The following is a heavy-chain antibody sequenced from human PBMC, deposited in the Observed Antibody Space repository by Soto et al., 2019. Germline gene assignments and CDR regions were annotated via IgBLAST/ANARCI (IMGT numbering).Heavy chain of an antibody. J-gene: IGHJ4*02. Sequence: PGGSLRLSCAVSGFTFSSYAMSWVRQAPGKGLEWVSSISGSGGSTYYADSVKGRFTISRDNSKNTLYVQMNSLRAEDTAAYYCAKASSGVVVHWYYFDYWGQGTLVTVSS. D-gene: IGHD3-22*01. CDR2: ISGSGGST. V-gene: IGHV3-23*01. CDR3: AKASSGVVVHWYYFDY. CDR1: GFTFSSYA.